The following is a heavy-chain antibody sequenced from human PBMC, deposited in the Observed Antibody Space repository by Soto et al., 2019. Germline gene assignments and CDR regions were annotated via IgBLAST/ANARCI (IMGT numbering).Heavy chain of an antibody. Sequence: GGSLRLSCAASGFTFSNACMNCVRQAPGKGLEWVGRIKSKTDGGTTDYAAPVKGRFTISRDDSKNTLYLQMNSLKTEDTAVYYCTTSSTLYYYYGMDVWGQGTTVTVSS. J-gene: IGHJ6*02. D-gene: IGHD2-2*01. V-gene: IGHV3-15*07. CDR3: TTSSTLYYYYGMDV. CDR1: GFTFSNAC. CDR2: IKSKTDGGTT.